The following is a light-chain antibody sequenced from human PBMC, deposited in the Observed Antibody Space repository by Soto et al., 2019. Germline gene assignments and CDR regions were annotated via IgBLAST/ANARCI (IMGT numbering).Light chain of an antibody. J-gene: IGLJ2*01. V-gene: IGLV1-44*01. Sequence: QAVVTQPPSASGTPGQRVTISCSGSSSNIGSNAVNWYQQLPGTGPKLLIYRHNQRPSGVPDRCSGSKSGTSASLAISGLQSEDEGDYYCATWDDSLNGGLFGGGTKLTVL. CDR2: RHN. CDR1: SSNIGSNA. CDR3: ATWDDSLNGGL.